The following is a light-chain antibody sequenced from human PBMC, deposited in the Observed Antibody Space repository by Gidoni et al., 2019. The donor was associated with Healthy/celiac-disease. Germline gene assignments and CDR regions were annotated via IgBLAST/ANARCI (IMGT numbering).Light chain of an antibody. CDR1: QSISSW. CDR2: KAS. J-gene: IGKJ1*01. Sequence: DIQMTQSPSTLSASVGDRVTITCRASQSISSWLAWYQQQPGKDPKLLIYKASSLVSGVPSRFSGDGSGTAFTLSLSSLQPDDFATSYCQQYNRVPWTFGQGTKVEIK. CDR3: QQYNRVPWT. V-gene: IGKV1-5*03.